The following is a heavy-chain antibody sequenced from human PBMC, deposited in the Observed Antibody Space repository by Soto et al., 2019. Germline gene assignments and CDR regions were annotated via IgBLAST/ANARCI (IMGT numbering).Heavy chain of an antibody. CDR1: GFTFGDYA. CDR2: IRSKAYGGTT. CDR3: TRDRGGCSSTCMDV. D-gene: IGHD2-2*01. V-gene: IGHV3-49*03. Sequence: GGSLRLSCTASGFTFGDYAMSWFRQAPGKGLEWVGFIRSKAYGGTTEYAASVKGRFTISRDDSKSIAYLQMNSLKTEDTAVYYCTRDRGGCSSTCMDVWGKGTTVTVSS. J-gene: IGHJ6*03.